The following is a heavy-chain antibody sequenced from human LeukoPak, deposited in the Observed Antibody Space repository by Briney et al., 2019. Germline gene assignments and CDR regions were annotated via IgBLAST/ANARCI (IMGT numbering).Heavy chain of an antibody. J-gene: IGHJ4*02. V-gene: IGHV1-2*02. D-gene: IGHD1-26*01. CDR1: GYTFTDYY. CDR3: ARFTVGPTGTDY. Sequence: APVKVSCTASGYTFTDYYMHWVRQAPGQGLEWVGWINPNSGGTNYAQKFQARVTMTRDTSSSTAYMELSRLRSDDTAVYYCARFTVGPTGTDYWGQGTLVTVSS. CDR2: INPNSGGT.